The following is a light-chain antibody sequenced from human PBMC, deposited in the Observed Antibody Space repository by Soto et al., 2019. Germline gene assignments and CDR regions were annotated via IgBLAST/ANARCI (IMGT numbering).Light chain of an antibody. CDR2: GAS. CDR1: QIISSSY. Sequence: EIVLTQSPGTLSLSPGERATLSCRASQIISSSYLAWYQQKPGQAPRVLIYGASNRATGIPDRFSASGSGTDFTLTISRLEPEDFAVYYCQQYDSSPWTFGQGTKVEIK. V-gene: IGKV3-20*01. J-gene: IGKJ1*01. CDR3: QQYDSSPWT.